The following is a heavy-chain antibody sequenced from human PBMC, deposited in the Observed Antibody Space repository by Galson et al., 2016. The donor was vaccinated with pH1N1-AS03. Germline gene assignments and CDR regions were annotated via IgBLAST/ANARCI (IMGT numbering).Heavy chain of an antibody. CDR3: ARQGGYSSSWYV. CDR1: GYTFTGYY. V-gene: IGHV1-2*02. CDR2: INPNSGGT. D-gene: IGHD6-13*01. J-gene: IGHJ6*02. Sequence: SVKVSCKASGYTFTGYYMHWVRQAPGQGLEWMGWINPNSGGTNYAQKFQGRVTMTRDTPISTAYMELSRLSSVTAADTAVYYCARQGGYSSSWYVWGQGTTVTVSS.